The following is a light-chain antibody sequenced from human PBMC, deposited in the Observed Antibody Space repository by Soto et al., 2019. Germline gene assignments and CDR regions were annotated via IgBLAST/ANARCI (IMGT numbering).Light chain of an antibody. J-gene: IGKJ1*01. CDR1: QSVYNNY. V-gene: IGKV3-20*01. CDR2: GAS. CDR3: QRYGPPPHS. Sequence: EIEMTQSPGTLSLSPGERATLSCRASQSVYNNYLACYQQTPGQTPRLLVNGASYRGAGIPSRCSGGGSTEDSTLISSRLEAEDVTVYYYQRYGPPPHSFGQGTRVEIK.